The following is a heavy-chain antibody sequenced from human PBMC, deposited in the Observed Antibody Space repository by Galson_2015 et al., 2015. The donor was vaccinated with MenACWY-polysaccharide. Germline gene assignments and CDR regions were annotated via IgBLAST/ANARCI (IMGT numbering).Heavy chain of an antibody. Sequence: SVKVSCKASGYTFTSYAMHWVRQAPGQRLEWMGWINAGNGNTKYSQKFQGRVTITRDTSASTAYMELGSLRSEDTAVYYCARDGRSGYGGADAFDIWGQGTMVTVSS. J-gene: IGHJ3*02. CDR1: GYTFTSYA. D-gene: IGHD5-12*01. V-gene: IGHV1-3*01. CDR2: INAGNGNT. CDR3: ARDGRSGYGGADAFDI.